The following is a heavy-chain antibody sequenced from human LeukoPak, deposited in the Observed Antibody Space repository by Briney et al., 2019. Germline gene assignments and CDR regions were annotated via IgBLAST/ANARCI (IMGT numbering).Heavy chain of an antibody. V-gene: IGHV3-23*01. CDR3: AKDGRYYDFWSGYYSDY. CDR1: GFTFRSYA. D-gene: IGHD3-3*01. CDR2: ISDTGGST. J-gene: IGHJ4*02. Sequence: PGGSLRLXCAASGFTFRSYAMSWVRQAPGKGLEWVSTISDTGGSTYYAGSVRGRFTISRDNSRNTLYLQMNSLRADDTAVYYCAKDGRYYDFWSGYYSDYWGQGTLVTVSS.